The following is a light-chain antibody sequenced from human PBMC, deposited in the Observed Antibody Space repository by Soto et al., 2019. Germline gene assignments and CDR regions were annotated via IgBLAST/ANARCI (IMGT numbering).Light chain of an antibody. J-gene: IGKJ4*01. Sequence: EIVMTQSPATLSVSPGEGATLSCRASQSVSTDLAWYRQKPGQAPRLLIYGASSRAPGIPARFSGSGSGTEFTLTSSRLQSEDFAVYYCHQYNGWPLTFGGGTKVQIK. CDR3: HQYNGWPLT. V-gene: IGKV3-15*01. CDR1: QSVSTD. CDR2: GAS.